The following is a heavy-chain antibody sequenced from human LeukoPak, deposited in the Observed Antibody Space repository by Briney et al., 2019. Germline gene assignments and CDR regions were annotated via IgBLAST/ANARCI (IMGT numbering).Heavy chain of an antibody. CDR3: ARAYCSGGICYSNNWFDP. CDR2: IYYSGST. J-gene: IGHJ5*02. V-gene: IGHV4-59*01. D-gene: IGHD2-15*01. CDR1: GRSISSYY. Sequence: SETLSLTCSVSGRSISSYYWSWIRQPPGKGLEWIGYIYYSGSTNYNPSLKSRVTISVDPSKNQFSLKLSSVTAADTAVYYCARAYCSGGICYSNNWFDPWGQGTLVSVSS.